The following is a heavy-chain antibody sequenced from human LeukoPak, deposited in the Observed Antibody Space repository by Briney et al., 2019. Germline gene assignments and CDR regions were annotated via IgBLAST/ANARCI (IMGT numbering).Heavy chain of an antibody. Sequence: QTGGSLRLSCAASGSTFSSYAMSWVRQAPGKGLEWVSAISGSGGSTYYADSVKGRFTISRDNSKNTLYLQMNSLRAEDTAVYYCAKALRSGYYRWDFDYWGQGTLVTVSS. V-gene: IGHV3-23*01. CDR2: ISGSGGST. CDR3: AKALRSGYYRWDFDY. D-gene: IGHD3-3*01. CDR1: GSTFSSYA. J-gene: IGHJ4*02.